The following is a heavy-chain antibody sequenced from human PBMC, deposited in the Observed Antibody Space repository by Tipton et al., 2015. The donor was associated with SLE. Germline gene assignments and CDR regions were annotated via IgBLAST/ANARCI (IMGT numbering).Heavy chain of an antibody. J-gene: IGHJ4*02. V-gene: IGHV4-31*03. D-gene: IGHD3-3*01. CDR2: IYYSGST. CDR1: GGSISSGAYY. CDR3: ARGLEENDFWSGYSGEYFDY. Sequence: TLSLTCTVSGGSISSGAYYWSWIRQHPGKGLEWIGYIYYSGSTYYNPSLKSRVTISVDTSKNQFSLKLSSVTAADTAVYYCARGLEENDFWSGYSGEYFDYWGQGTLVTVSS.